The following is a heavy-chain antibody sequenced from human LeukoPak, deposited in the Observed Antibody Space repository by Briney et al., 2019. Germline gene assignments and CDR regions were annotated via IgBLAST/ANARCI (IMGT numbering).Heavy chain of an antibody. V-gene: IGHV1-69*04. CDR3: ARDSEHIAVAVH. D-gene: IGHD6-19*01. CDR1: GGTFSSYA. J-gene: IGHJ4*02. Sequence: ASVKVSCKVSGGTFSSYAISWVRQAPGQGLEWMGRIIPILGIANYAQKFQGRVTITADKSTSTAYMELSSLRSEDTAVYYCARDSEHIAVAVHWGQGTLVTVSS. CDR2: IIPILGIA.